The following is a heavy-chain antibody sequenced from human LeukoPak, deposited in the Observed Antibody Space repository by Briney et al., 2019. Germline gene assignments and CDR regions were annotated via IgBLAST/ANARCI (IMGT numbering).Heavy chain of an antibody. D-gene: IGHD3-10*01. J-gene: IGHJ4*02. CDR2: IYSGGST. V-gene: IGHV3-53*01. Sequence: GGSLRLSCAASGFTVSSNYVSWVRQAPGKGLEWVSVIYSGGSTYYADSVKGRFTISRDNSKNTLYLQMNSLRAEDTAVYYCAKIPRGHYFDYWGQGTLVTVSS. CDR3: AKIPRGHYFDY. CDR1: GFTVSSNY.